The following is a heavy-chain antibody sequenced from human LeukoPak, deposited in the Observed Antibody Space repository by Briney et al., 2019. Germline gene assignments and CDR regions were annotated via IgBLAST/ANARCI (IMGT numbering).Heavy chain of an antibody. J-gene: IGHJ3*02. Sequence: GGSLRLSCAASGFTFRIYSMNWVRQAPGKGLEWVSSISSNSSYIYYADSVKGRFTISRDNAKNSLYLQMNSLRAEDTAVYCCASPKRYYFDSSGHPDAFDIWGQGTKVTVSS. CDR2: ISSNSSYI. D-gene: IGHD3-22*01. V-gene: IGHV3-21*01. CDR1: GFTFRIYS. CDR3: ASPKRYYFDSSGHPDAFDI.